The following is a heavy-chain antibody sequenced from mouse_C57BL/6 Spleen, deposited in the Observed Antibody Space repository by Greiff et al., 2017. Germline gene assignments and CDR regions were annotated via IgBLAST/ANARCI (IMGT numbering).Heavy chain of an antibody. J-gene: IGHJ1*03. Sequence: QVQLKESGPELVKPGASVKISCKASGYAFSSSWMNWVKQRPGKGLEWIGRIYPGDGDTNYNGKFKGKATLTADKSSSTAYMQLSSLTSEDSAVYFCAIPNSITLNYFDVWGKGTTVTVSS. D-gene: IGHD1-1*01. V-gene: IGHV1-82*01. CDR1: GYAFSSSW. CDR3: AIPNSITLNYFDV. CDR2: IYPGDGDT.